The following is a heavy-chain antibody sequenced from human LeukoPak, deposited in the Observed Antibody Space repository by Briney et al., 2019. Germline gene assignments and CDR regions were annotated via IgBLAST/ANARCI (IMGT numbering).Heavy chain of an antibody. CDR1: GFTFSSYA. V-gene: IGHV3-23*01. Sequence: GGSLRLSCAASGFTFSSYAMSWVRQAPGKGLEWVSTISGSGGRTYYAGSVEGRFTISRDTSKNTLYLKMNSLRAEDTAVYYCAKERVYDSSGYYSDFDYWGQGTLVTVSS. CDR3: AKERVYDSSGYYSDFDY. J-gene: IGHJ4*02. D-gene: IGHD3-22*01. CDR2: ISGSGGRT.